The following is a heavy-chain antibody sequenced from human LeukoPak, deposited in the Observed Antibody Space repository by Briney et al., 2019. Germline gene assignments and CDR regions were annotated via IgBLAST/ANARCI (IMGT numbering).Heavy chain of an antibody. J-gene: IGHJ4*02. V-gene: IGHV2-70*04. D-gene: IGHD2-21*02. CDR3: ARTPYCGGDCYVDY. CDR2: IDWDDDK. CDR1: GFSLSTSGMR. Sequence: SGPTLVNPTQTLTLTCTFSGFSLSTSGMRVSWIRQPPVKALEWLARIDWDDDKLYITSLKTRLTISKDTSKNQAVLTMTNMDPVDTATYYCARTPYCGGDCYVDYWGQGTLVTVSS.